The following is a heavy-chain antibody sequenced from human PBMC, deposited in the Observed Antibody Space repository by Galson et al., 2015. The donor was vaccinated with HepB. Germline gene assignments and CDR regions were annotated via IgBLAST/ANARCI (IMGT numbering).Heavy chain of an antibody. J-gene: IGHJ4*02. Sequence: HWVRQAPGKGLEWVAVISYDGSNKYYADSVKGRFTISRDNSKNTLYLQMNSLRAEDTAVYYCARGNYDYIWGSFDYWGQGTLVTVSS. CDR2: ISYDGSNK. D-gene: IGHD3-16*01. CDR3: ARGNYDYIWGSFDY. V-gene: IGHV3-30*03.